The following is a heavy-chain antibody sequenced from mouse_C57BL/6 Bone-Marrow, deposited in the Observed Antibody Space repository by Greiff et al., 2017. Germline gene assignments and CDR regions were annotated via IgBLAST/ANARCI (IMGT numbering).Heavy chain of an antibody. CDR1: GYTFTNYW. CDR3: ARLEPYYFDY. V-gene: IGHV1-63*01. CDR2: IYPGGGYT. J-gene: IGHJ2*01. Sequence: QVQLKQSGAELVRPGPSVKMSCKASGYTFTNYWIGWAKQRPGHGLEWIGDIYPGGGYTNYNEKFKGKATLTADKSSSTAYMQFSSLTSEDSAIYYCARLEPYYFDYWGQGTTLTVSS.